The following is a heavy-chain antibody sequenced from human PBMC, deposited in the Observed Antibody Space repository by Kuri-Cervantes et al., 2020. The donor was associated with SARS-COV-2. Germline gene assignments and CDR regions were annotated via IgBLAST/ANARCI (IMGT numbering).Heavy chain of an antibody. CDR3: AKVGVSGYSLSAFDY. J-gene: IGHJ4*02. Sequence: LSLTCAASGFTFSSYWMHWVRQAPGKGLVWVSRINSDGSSTYYADSVKGRFTISRDNSKNTLYLQMNSLRAEDTAVYYCAKVGVSGYSLSAFDYWGQGTLVTVSS. D-gene: IGHD5-18*01. CDR1: GFTFSSYW. V-gene: IGHV3-74*01. CDR2: INSDGSST.